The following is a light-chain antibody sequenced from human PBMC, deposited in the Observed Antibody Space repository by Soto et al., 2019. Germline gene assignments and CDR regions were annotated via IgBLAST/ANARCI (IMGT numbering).Light chain of an antibody. CDR3: QQYNSYSWT. V-gene: IGKV1-5*01. CDR2: DAS. J-gene: IGKJ1*01. Sequence: QLTQSPSTLSASVGDRVTITCRASQSISSWLAWYQQKPGKAPRLLIYDASSLESGVPSRFSGSGSGTEFTITISSLQPDDFETYYCQQYNSYSWTFGQGTKVDIK. CDR1: QSISSW.